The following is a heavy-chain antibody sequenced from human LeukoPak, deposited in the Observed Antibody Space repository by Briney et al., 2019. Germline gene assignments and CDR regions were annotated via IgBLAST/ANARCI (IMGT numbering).Heavy chain of an antibody. J-gene: IGHJ5*02. CDR2: ISSSGSST. CDR1: GFIFSSYG. CDR3: AKARRIQLWLS. D-gene: IGHD5-18*01. V-gene: IGHV3-23*01. Sequence: GGSLRLSCAASGFIFSSYGVSWVRQAPGKGLQWVSTISSSGSSTYYADSVKGRFTISRDNSKNTLYLQMISLRAEDTAVYYCAKARRIQLWLSWGQGTLVTVSS.